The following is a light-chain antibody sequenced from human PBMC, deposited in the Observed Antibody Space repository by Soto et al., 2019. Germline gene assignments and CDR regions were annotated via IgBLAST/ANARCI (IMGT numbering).Light chain of an antibody. CDR1: QSVSSSY. CDR2: GAS. Sequence: EIVLTQSPVTLSLSPGERATLSCRASQSVSSSYLAWYRQKPGQAPRLLIYGASSRATGIPDRFSGSGSGTDFTLTISRLEPEDFAVYYCQQYGSSPMYTFGQGTKVDIK. CDR3: QQYGSSPMYT. J-gene: IGKJ2*01. V-gene: IGKV3-20*01.